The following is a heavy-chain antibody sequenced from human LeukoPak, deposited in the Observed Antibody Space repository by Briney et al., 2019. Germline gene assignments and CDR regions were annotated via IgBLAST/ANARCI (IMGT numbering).Heavy chain of an antibody. V-gene: IGHV4-30-4*01. D-gene: IGHD3-9*01. CDR2: IYYSGST. CDR3: ARRVTYYDILTGYYNVIQFDY. J-gene: IGHJ4*02. Sequence: SETLSLTCTVSGGSISSGDYYWSWIRQPPGKGLEWIGYIYYSGSTYYNPSLKSRVTISVDTSKNQFSLKLSSVTAADTAVYHCARRVTYYDILTGYYNVIQFDYWGQGTLVTVSS. CDR1: GGSISSGDYY.